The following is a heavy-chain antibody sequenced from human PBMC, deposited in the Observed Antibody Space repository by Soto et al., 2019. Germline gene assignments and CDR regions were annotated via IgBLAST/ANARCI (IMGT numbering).Heavy chain of an antibody. CDR3: ARSPPQIRFLVLCFDS. D-gene: IGHD3-3*01. V-gene: IGHV4-59*01. Sequence: SETLSLTCTVSGGFISTYFWSWIRQVPGKGPEWIGYIFYNGTTNYNPSLKSRVTMSVDTSKNQFSLKLNSVTAADTAVYYCARSPPQIRFLVLCFDSWGPGTQVTVSS. J-gene: IGHJ5*01. CDR1: GGFISTYF. CDR2: IFYNGTT.